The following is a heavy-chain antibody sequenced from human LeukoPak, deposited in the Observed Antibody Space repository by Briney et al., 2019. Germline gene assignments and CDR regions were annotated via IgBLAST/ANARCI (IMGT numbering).Heavy chain of an antibody. J-gene: IGHJ5*02. CDR3: ARDKGYSSGSNQFDP. D-gene: IGHD6-19*01. V-gene: IGHV1-8*01. CDR2: MNPNSGNT. Sequence: ASVKVSCKATGSTFTSYDINWVRQATGQGLEWMGWMNPNSGNTGYAQKFQGRVTMTRNTSISTAYMELSSLRSEDTAVYYCARDKGYSSGSNQFDPWGQGTLVTVSS. CDR1: GSTFTSYD.